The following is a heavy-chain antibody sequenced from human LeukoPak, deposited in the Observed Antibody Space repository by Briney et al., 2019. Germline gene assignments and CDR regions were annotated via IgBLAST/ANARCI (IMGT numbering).Heavy chain of an antibody. D-gene: IGHD2-15*01. CDR2: INHSGST. Sequence: SETLSLTCAVYGGSFSGYYWSWIRQPPGKGLEWIGEINHSGSTNYNPSLKSRVTISVDTSKNQFSLKLSSVTAADTAVYYCARDALGGYYYMDVWGKGTTVTVSS. CDR1: GGSFSGYY. CDR3: ARDALGGYYYMDV. J-gene: IGHJ6*03. V-gene: IGHV4-34*01.